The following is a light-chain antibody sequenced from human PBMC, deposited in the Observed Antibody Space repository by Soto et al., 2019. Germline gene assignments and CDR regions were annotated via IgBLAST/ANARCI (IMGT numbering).Light chain of an antibody. CDR3: QHADSFPLIT. CDR1: EDINTW. CDR2: AAS. Sequence: DIQMTQSPSSVSASVGDRVTITCRSSEDINTWLAWYQQKPGKAPKLLIYAASSLQSGVPSRFSGSGSGTDFTLTISSLQPEDFATYYCQHADSFPLITFGQGTRLENK. V-gene: IGKV1-12*01. J-gene: IGKJ5*01.